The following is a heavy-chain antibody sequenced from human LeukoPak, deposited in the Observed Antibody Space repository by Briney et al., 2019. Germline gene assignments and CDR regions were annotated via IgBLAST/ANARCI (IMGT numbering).Heavy chain of an antibody. CDR3: ARQRVDVVMATMYYYYYMDV. CDR1: GGTFSSYA. J-gene: IGHJ6*03. Sequence: ASVKVSCKASGGTFSSYAISWVRQAPGQGLEWMGGIIPIFGTANYAQKFQGRVTITTDESTSTAYMELSSLRSEDTAVYYCARQRVDVVMATMYYYYYMDVWGKGTTVTVSS. V-gene: IGHV1-69*05. CDR2: IIPIFGTA. D-gene: IGHD5-24*01.